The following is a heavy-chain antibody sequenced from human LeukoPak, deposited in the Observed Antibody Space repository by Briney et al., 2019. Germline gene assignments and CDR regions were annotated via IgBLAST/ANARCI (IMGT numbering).Heavy chain of an antibody. CDR1: GFTFNSYS. J-gene: IGHJ6*03. Sequence: GGSLRLSCAASGFTFNSYSMNWFRQAPGKGLEWVSSISSSSSYIYYADSVKGRFTISRDNAKNSLYLQMNSLRAEDTAVYYCARDRGGSSFQATMDVWGKGTTVTVSS. CDR3: ARDRGGSSFQATMDV. V-gene: IGHV3-21*01. CDR2: ISSSSSYI. D-gene: IGHD6-13*01.